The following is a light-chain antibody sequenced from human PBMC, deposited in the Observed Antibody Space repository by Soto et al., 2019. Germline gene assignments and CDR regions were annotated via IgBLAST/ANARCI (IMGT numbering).Light chain of an antibody. V-gene: IGKV3-20*01. CDR3: QQYGSSPPYT. J-gene: IGKJ2*01. CDR2: GSS. CDR1: QTVSNNS. Sequence: EVVLTQSPVTLSLSQGERATLACRASQTVSNNSLAWYQQKPGQAPRLLLFGSSDRATGIPDRFSGSGSGTDFTLTISRLEPEDLAVYYCQQYGSSPPYTFGQGNKLEIK.